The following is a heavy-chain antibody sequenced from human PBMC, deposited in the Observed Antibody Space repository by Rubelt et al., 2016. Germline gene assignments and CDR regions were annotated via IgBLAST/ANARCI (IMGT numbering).Heavy chain of an antibody. J-gene: IGHJ4*02. Sequence: GGSLRLSCAVSAFSFHDHYLSWFRQAPGKGLEWVSYISHTSSYIDYADSVKGRFAISRDNAKNSLYLQMNILRAEDTAVYYCARGGGASDFWGQGTLVTVSS. CDR2: ISHTSSYI. V-gene: IGHV3-11*06. D-gene: IGHD1-26*01. CDR3: ARGGGASDF. CDR1: AFSFHDHY.